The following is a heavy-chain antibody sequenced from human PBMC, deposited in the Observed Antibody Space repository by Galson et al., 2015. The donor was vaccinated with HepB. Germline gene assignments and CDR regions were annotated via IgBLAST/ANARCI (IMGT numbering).Heavy chain of an antibody. Sequence: SVKVSCKASGYTFTSYDINWVRQATGQGLEWMGWMNPNSGNTGYAQKFQGRVTMTRNTSISTAYMELSSLRSEDTAVYYCARAQRNVVVPAATACYYYYGMDVWGQGTTVTVSS. J-gene: IGHJ6*02. CDR3: ARAQRNVVVPAATACYYYYGMDV. CDR2: MNPNSGNT. D-gene: IGHD2-2*01. CDR1: GYTFTSYD. V-gene: IGHV1-8*01.